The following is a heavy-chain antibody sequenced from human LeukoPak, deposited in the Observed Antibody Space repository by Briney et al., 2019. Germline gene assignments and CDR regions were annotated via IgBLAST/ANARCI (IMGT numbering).Heavy chain of an antibody. CDR1: GYSFTSYC. D-gene: IGHD6-13*01. CDR3: AIAAAASDY. CDR2: IDRSDAYT. Sequence: GESLRISCKGSGYSFTSYCISWVRQMPGKDLEWMGRIDRSDAYTNYRPAFQGHVTISADKSISTAYLQWSSLKASDTAMYYCAIAAAASDYWGQGTLVTVSS. J-gene: IGHJ4*02. V-gene: IGHV5-10-1*01.